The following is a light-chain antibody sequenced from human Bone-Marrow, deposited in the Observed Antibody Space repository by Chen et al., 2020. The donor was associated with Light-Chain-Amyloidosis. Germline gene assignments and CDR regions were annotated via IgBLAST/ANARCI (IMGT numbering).Light chain of an antibody. CDR3: QQSHSTPHT. CDR2: VAS. V-gene: IGKV1-39*01. CDR1: QSISSY. Sequence: DIQMTQSPSSLSASVGERVTITCRASQSISSYLNWYQQKPGKAPELLIYVASNLQSGVPSRFSGSESGTDFTLTISNLQPEDFSTDFCQQSHSTPHTFGQGTKLEI. J-gene: IGKJ2*01.